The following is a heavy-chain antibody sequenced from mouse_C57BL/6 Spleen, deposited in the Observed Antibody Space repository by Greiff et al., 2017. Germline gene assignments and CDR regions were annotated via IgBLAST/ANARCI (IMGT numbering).Heavy chain of an antibody. D-gene: IGHD1-1*01. V-gene: IGHV1-64*01. J-gene: IGHJ4*01. Sequence: QVQLQQPGAELVKPGASVKLSCKASGYTFTSYWMHWVKQRPGQGLEWIGMIHPNSGSTNYNEKFKSKATLTVDKSSSTAYMQLSSLTSEDSAVYYCARERDYYGSSLGYYAMDYWGQGTSVTVSS. CDR3: ARERDYYGSSLGYYAMDY. CDR2: IHPNSGST. CDR1: GYTFTSYW.